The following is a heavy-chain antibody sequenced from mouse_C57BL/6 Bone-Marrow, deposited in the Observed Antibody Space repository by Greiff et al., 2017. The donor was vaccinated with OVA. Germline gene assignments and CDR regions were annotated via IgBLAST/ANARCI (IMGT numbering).Heavy chain of an antibody. CDR3: ARWTAQATWAY. D-gene: IGHD3-2*02. CDR1: GYTFTSYW. J-gene: IGHJ3*01. V-gene: IGHV1-61*01. CDR2: IYPSDSET. Sequence: VQLQQPGAELVRPGSSVKLSCKASGYTFTSYWMDWVKQRPGQGLEWIGNIYPSDSETHYNQKFKDKATLTVDKSSSTAYMQLSSLTSEDSAVYYCARWTAQATWAYWGQGTLVTVSA.